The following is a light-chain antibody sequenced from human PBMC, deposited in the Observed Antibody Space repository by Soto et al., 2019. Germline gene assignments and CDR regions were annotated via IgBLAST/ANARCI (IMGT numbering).Light chain of an antibody. V-gene: IGLV2-14*01. Sequence: QSVLTQPACESETPGEWVTISWARNRRDFGGYNYVSWYQQHPGKAPKLMIYDVSNRPSGVSNRFSGSKSGNTSSLTISWLQAEDEADYYCSSYTSSSTLFGFGTGTKVTVL. CDR3: SSYTSSSTLFG. CDR2: DVS. J-gene: IGLJ1*01. CDR1: RRDFGGYNY.